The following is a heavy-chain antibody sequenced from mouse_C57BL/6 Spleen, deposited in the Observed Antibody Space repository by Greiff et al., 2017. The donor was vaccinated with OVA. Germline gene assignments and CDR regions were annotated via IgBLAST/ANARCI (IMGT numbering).Heavy chain of an antibody. Sequence: EVQLKESGPELVKPGASVKIPCKASGYTFTDYNMDWVKQSHGKSLEWIGDINPNNGGTIYNQKFKGKATLTVDKSSSTAYMELRSLTSEDTAVYYCARSITTVVDYAMDYWGQGTSVTVSS. CDR3: ARSITTVVDYAMDY. J-gene: IGHJ4*01. CDR2: INPNNGGT. CDR1: GYTFTDYN. V-gene: IGHV1-18*01. D-gene: IGHD1-1*01.